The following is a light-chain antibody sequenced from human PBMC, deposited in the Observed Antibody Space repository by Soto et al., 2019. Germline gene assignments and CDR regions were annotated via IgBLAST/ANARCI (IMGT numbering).Light chain of an antibody. Sequence: DIKMTQSPSTLSASVGDRVTITCRASQTISIWLAWYQQKPGKAPKLLIYKASTLERGVPSRFIGSGSGTEFTLTISSLQPDDFATYYCQQYSSDSNTFGQGTNLEI. V-gene: IGKV1-5*03. CDR2: KAS. J-gene: IGKJ2*01. CDR1: QTISIW. CDR3: QQYSSDSNT.